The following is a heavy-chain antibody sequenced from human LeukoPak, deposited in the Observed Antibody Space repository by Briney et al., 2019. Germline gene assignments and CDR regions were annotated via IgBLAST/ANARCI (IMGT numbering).Heavy chain of an antibody. Sequence: SETLSLTCAVYGGSFSGYYWSWIRQPPGKGLEWIEEINHSGSTNYNPSLKSRVTISVDTSKNQFSLKLSSVTAADTAVYYCAREGGYCSSTSCYYKFNWFDPWGQGTLVTVSS. CDR3: AREGGYCSSTSCYYKFNWFDP. D-gene: IGHD2-2*01. CDR2: INHSGST. J-gene: IGHJ5*02. CDR1: GGSFSGYY. V-gene: IGHV4-34*01.